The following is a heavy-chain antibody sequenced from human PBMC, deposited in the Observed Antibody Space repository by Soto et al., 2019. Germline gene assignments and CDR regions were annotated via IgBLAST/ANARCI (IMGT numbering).Heavy chain of an antibody. CDR1: GGTFSSYA. CDR3: ARLLENYYESSGYYY. Sequence: QVQLVQSGAEVKKPGSSVKVSCKASGGTFSSYAISWVRQAPGQGLEWMGGIIPIFGTANYAQKFQGRVTITADESTITAYMELNSMRSEDTAVYYCARLLENYYESSGYYYWGQGTLVTVAS. CDR2: IIPIFGTA. D-gene: IGHD3-22*01. J-gene: IGHJ4*02. V-gene: IGHV1-69*01.